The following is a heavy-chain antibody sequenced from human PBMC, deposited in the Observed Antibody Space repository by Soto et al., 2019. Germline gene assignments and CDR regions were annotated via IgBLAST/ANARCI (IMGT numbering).Heavy chain of an antibody. CDR3: AREGLRSQFDY. Sequence: ASETLSLTCTVSGGSVSSGSYYWSWIRQPPGKGLEWIGYIYYSGSTNYNPSLKSRVTISVDTSKNQFSLKLSSVTAADTAVYYCAREGLRSQFDYWGQGTLVTVSS. CDR1: GGSVSSGSYY. V-gene: IGHV4-61*01. CDR2: IYYSGST. J-gene: IGHJ4*02. D-gene: IGHD4-17*01.